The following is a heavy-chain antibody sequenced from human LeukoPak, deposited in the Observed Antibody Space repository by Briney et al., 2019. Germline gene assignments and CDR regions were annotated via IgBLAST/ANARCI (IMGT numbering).Heavy chain of an antibody. CDR1: GFTFSSYA. Sequence: GGSLRLSCAASGFTFSSYAMSWVRQAPGKGLEWVSAISGSGGSTYYADSVKGRFTISRDNSKNTLYLQMNSLRAEDTAVYYCAKGPNYDFWSGYDYGMDVWGQGTTVTVSS. J-gene: IGHJ6*02. D-gene: IGHD3-3*01. CDR2: ISGSGGST. CDR3: AKGPNYDFWSGYDYGMDV. V-gene: IGHV3-23*01.